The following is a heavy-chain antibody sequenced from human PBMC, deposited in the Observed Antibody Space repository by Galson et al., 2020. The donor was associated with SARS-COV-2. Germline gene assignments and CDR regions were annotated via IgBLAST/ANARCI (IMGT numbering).Heavy chain of an antibody. Sequence: QLGESLKISCAASGFTFSSYWMSWVRQAPGKGLEWVANIKQDGSEKYYVDSVKGRFTISRDNAKNSLYLQMNSLRAEDTAVYYCARDLYYGSASPYGMDVWGQGTTVTVSS. CDR2: IKQDGSEK. V-gene: IGHV3-7*01. CDR1: GFTFSSYW. CDR3: ARDLYYGSASPYGMDV. D-gene: IGHD3-10*01. J-gene: IGHJ6*02.